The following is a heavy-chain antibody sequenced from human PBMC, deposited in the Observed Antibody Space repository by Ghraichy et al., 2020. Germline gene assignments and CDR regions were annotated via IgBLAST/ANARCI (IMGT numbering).Heavy chain of an antibody. V-gene: IGHV1-18*04. CDR2: INTFIGKT. D-gene: IGHD2-2*01. J-gene: IGHJ3*01. CDR1: GYTFTNYG. CDR3: AICRLGFTYALDL. Sequence: ASVKVSCKASGYTFTNYGITWVRQAPGQGLEWMGGINTFIGKTDYVQRLQGRVTLTTDQSTSTAYMELRSLRSDDTAVYYCAICRLGFTYALDLWGQGTMVTVSP.